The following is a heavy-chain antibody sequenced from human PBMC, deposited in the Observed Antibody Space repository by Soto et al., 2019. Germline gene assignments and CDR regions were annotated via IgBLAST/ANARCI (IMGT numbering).Heavy chain of an antibody. CDR3: ASIPTVTKIDYYYYYGMDV. Sequence: GGSLRLSCAASGFTFSSYSMNWVRQAPGKGLEWVSYISSSSSTIYYADSVKGRFTISRDNAKNSLYLQMNSLRDEDTAVYYCASIPTVTKIDYYYYYGMDVWGQGTTVTVSS. CDR2: ISSSSSTI. V-gene: IGHV3-48*02. D-gene: IGHD4-17*01. CDR1: GFTFSSYS. J-gene: IGHJ6*02.